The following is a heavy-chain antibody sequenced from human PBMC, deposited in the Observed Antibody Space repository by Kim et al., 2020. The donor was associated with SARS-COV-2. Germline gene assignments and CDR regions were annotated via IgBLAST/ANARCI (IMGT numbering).Heavy chain of an antibody. J-gene: IGHJ6*02. V-gene: IGHV3-23*03. D-gene: IGHD3-16*01. CDR1: GFTFSSYA. CDR2: IYSGGSST. Sequence: GGSLRLSCAASGFTFSSYAMSWVRQAPGKGLEWVSVIYSGGSSTYYADSVKGRFTISRDNSKNTLYLQMNSLRAEDTAVYYCANGGPQPYGMDVWGQGTTVTVSS. CDR3: ANGGPQPYGMDV.